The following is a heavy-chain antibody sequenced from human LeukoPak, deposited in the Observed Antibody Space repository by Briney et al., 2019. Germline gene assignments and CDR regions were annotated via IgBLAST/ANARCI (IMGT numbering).Heavy chain of an antibody. Sequence: GGSLRLSCAASGFTFSSYGMHWVRQAPGKGLEWVAVIWYDGNKKYYADSAKGRFTISRDNSKNTLYLQMNSLRSDDTAVYYCARGWEWWDYWGQGTLVTVSS. CDR2: IWYDGNKK. V-gene: IGHV3-33*08. D-gene: IGHD2-15*01. CDR1: GFTFSSYG. J-gene: IGHJ4*02. CDR3: ARGWEWWDY.